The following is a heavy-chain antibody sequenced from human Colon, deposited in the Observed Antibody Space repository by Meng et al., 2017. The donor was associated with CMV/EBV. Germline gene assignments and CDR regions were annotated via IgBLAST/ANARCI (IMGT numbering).Heavy chain of an antibody. CDR2: IYWNDEK. D-gene: IGHD3-10*01. V-gene: IGHV2-5*01. Sequence: SGPTLVKLPQTLTLICTFLGFPLSATGVGVGWIRQPSGKALERHVLIYWNDEKRYSPSLRARLTVTKDTSENQVVLTMTNMDPVDTATCYCARYLLPPQYGLDVWGQGTTVTVSS. CDR1: GFPLSATGVG. CDR3: ARYLLPPQYGLDV. J-gene: IGHJ6*02.